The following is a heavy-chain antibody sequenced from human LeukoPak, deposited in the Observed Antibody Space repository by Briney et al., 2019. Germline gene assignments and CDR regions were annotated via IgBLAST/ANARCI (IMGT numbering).Heavy chain of an antibody. Sequence: SVKVSCQASRGTFSSYPISWVRPAPGRGLEWMGRIIPIFGTANYAQKFQGRVTITADKSTSTAYMELSSLRSEDTAVYYCARGGPYSNYPSGDYWGQGTLVTVSS. CDR2: IIPIFGTA. V-gene: IGHV1-69*06. D-gene: IGHD4-11*01. CDR1: RGTFSSYP. CDR3: ARGGPYSNYPSGDY. J-gene: IGHJ4*02.